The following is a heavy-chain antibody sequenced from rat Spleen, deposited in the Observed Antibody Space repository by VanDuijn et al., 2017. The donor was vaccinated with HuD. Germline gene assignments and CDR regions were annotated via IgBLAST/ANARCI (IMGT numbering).Heavy chain of an antibody. V-gene: IGHV5S14*01. J-gene: IGHJ4*01. Sequence: EVQLVESGGGLVQPGRSLKPSCAASGFTFSNYGMAWVRQTPTKGLEWVASISTGGGNTYYRDSVKGRFTISRDNAKNTQYLQMDSLRSEDTATYYCASQGLTTEGSGPRYYYVMDAWGQGASVTVSS. CDR2: ISTGGGNT. D-gene: IGHD1-11*01. CDR1: GFTFSNYG. CDR3: ASQGLTTEGSGPRYYYVMDA.